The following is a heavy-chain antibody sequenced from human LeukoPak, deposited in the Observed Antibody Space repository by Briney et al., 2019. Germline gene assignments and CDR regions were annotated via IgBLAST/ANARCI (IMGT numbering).Heavy chain of an antibody. CDR1: GYTFTSYY. CDR2: INPSGGST. D-gene: IGHD3-9*01. J-gene: IGHJ4*02. Sequence: ASVKVSCKASGYTFTSYYMHWVRQAPGQGLEWMGIINPSGGSTSYAQKFQGRVTMTRDTSTSTAYMELRSLRSDDTAVYYCASGGLTGYYKRFDYWGQGTLVTVSS. CDR3: ASGGLTGYYKRFDY. V-gene: IGHV1-46*01.